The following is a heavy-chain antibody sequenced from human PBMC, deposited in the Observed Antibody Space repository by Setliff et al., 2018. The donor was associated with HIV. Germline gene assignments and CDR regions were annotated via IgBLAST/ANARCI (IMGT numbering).Heavy chain of an antibody. CDR1: TFSGYY. Sequence: TFSGYYLHWVRQAPGQGLEWMGRIIPVFGITNYLHKFQGRVTISDDMSTSTAYMELRSLRFDDTAVYFCARGVSQAYTYGSGAYYYFDFWGLGTLVTVSS. CDR2: IIPVFGIT. J-gene: IGHJ4*02. CDR3: ARGVSQAYTYGSGAYYYFDF. D-gene: IGHD6-19*01. V-gene: IGHV1-69*04.